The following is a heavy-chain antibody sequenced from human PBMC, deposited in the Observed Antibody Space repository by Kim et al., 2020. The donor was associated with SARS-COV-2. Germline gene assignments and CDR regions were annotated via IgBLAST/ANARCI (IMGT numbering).Heavy chain of an antibody. CDR3: ARETCNDSDFDY. CDR1: GFTFTSYP. V-gene: IGHV3-30*04. CDR2: MSYDGIYK. D-gene: IGHD1-1*01. J-gene: IGHJ4*02. Sequence: GGSLRLSCAASGFTFTSYPMHWVRQAPGKGLEWVAVMSYDGIYKYYADSVKDRCTISRGNSKSTLYLQMNSLRADDSAVYYCARETCNDSDFDYWGQGTLVTVSS.